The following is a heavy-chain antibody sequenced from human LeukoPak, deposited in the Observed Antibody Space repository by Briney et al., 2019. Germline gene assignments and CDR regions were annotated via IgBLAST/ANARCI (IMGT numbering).Heavy chain of an antibody. D-gene: IGHD3-3*01. CDR1: GGSISSGDYY. Sequence: PSETLSLTCTVSGGSISSGDYYWGWIRQPPGKGLEWIGYFYYSGGIYYNPSLKSRVTISVDTSKNQFSLKLTSVTAADTAVYYCARAFYDFWSGSIDGYFDPWGQGTLVTVSS. J-gene: IGHJ5*02. CDR3: ARAFYDFWSGSIDGYFDP. V-gene: IGHV4-30-4*01. CDR2: FYYSGGI.